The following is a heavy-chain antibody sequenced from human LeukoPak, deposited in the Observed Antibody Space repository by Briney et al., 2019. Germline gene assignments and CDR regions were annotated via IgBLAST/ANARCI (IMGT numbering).Heavy chain of an antibody. D-gene: IGHD4-11*01. CDR1: GGSISSYY. CDR3: AREAEAKYSNYVDY. CDR2: IYYSGST. V-gene: IGHV4-59*01. Sequence: PSETLSLTCTVSGGSISSYYWSWIRQPPGKGLEWIGYIYYSGSTNYNPFLKSRVTISVNTSKNQFSLKLSSVTAADTAVYYCAREAEAKYSNYVDYWGQGTLVTVSS. J-gene: IGHJ4*02.